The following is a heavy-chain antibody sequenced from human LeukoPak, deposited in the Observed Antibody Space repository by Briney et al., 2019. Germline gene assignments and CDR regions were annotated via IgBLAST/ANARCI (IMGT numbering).Heavy chain of an antibody. CDR1: GFTFSSYW. V-gene: IGHV3-74*01. CDR2: IKSDGSNI. D-gene: IGHD1-26*01. CDR3: ISEVGKGSH. J-gene: IGHJ4*02. Sequence: PGGSLRLSCAASGFTFSSYWMHWVRQAPGKGLVWVSNIKSDGSNINYAVSVKGRFTISRDNAKNTLYLQMNSLRAEDAAVYYCISEVGKGSHWGQGTLVTVSS.